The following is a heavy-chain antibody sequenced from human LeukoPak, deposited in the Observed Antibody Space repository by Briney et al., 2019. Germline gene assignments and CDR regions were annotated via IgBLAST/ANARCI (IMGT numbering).Heavy chain of an antibody. CDR1: GGSISSYY. V-gene: IGHV4-59*01. CDR3: ARGVYGDYGRAFDI. CDR2: IYYSGST. D-gene: IGHD4-17*01. J-gene: IGHJ3*02. Sequence: PSETPSLTCTVSGGSISSYYWSWIRQPPGKGLEWIEYIYYSGSTNYNPSLKSRVTISVDTSKNQFSLKLSSVTAADTAVYYCARGVYGDYGRAFDIWGQGTMVTVSS.